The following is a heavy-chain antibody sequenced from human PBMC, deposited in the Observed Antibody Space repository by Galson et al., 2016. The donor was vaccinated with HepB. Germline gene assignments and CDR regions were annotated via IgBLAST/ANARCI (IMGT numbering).Heavy chain of an antibody. D-gene: IGHD3-3*01. CDR2: IYSGGYT. Sequence: SLRLSCAASGFTVRSNYMTWVRQAPGQGLEWVSVIYSGGYTYYADSVKGRFTISRDDSKNTVYLQMNSLRAEDTAVYYCARSYYDFWSGLGYWGQGTLVTFPS. J-gene: IGHJ4*02. CDR3: ARSYYDFWSGLGY. V-gene: IGHV3-53*01. CDR1: GFTVRSNY.